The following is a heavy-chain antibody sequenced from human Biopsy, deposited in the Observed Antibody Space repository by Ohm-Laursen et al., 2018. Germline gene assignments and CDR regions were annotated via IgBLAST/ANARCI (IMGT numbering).Heavy chain of an antibody. J-gene: IGHJ6*02. CDR1: GFTLSSYS. Sequence: SLRLSCAAPGFTLSSYSMNWVRQTPGKGLEWVSTISSSSDNIYYVDSVKSRFTISRDNAKNSLYLQMNSLRAEDTAVYYCARSRGSSGIATIYYYGMDVWGQETTVTVSS. D-gene: IGHD3-10*01. CDR2: ISSSSDNI. CDR3: ARSRGSSGIATIYYYGMDV. V-gene: IGHV3-21*01.